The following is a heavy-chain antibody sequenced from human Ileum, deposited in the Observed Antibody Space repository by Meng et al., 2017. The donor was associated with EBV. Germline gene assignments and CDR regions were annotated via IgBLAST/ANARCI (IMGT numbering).Heavy chain of an antibody. J-gene: IGHJ4*02. Sequence: QVQLQSTDPGLVKLSGPLSLTCAVSGDSVSGSDWWSWVRQPPGKGLEWIGEVYHDGATNYHPSLKSRVTISLDKSKNEVNLHLNSLTAADTAVYFCARSSPIVRGLGYWGQGTLVTVSS. D-gene: IGHD3-10*01. CDR2: VYHDGAT. CDR3: ARSSPIVRGLGY. CDR1: GDSVSGSDW. V-gene: IGHV4-4*02.